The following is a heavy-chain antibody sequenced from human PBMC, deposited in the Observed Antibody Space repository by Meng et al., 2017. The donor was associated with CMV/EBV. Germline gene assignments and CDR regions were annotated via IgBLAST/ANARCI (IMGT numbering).Heavy chain of an antibody. V-gene: IGHV4-34*01. J-gene: IGHJ4*02. Sequence: GSLRLSCAVYGGSFSGYYWSWIRQPPGKGLEWIGEINHSGSTNYNPSLKSQVTISVDTSKNQFYLKLSSVTAAATAVYYCAKGHVPGGAGYWGQGTLVTVSS. CDR2: INHSGST. CDR1: GGSFSGYY. CDR3: AKGHVPGGAGY. D-gene: IGHD3-10*02.